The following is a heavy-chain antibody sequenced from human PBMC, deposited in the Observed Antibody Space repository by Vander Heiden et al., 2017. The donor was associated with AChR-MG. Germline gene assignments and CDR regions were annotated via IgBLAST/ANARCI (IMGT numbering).Heavy chain of an antibody. CDR3: ARELGDTAMVRIYYYGMDV. D-gene: IGHD5-18*01. CDR2: INPSGGST. Sequence: QVQLVQSGAEVKKPGASVKVSCKASGYTFTSYYMHWVRQAPGQGLEWMGIINPSGGSTSYAQKFQGRVTMTRDTSTSTVYMELSSLRSEDTDVYYCARELGDTAMVRIYYYGMDVWGQGTTVTVSS. V-gene: IGHV1-46*01. CDR1: GYTFTSYY. J-gene: IGHJ6*02.